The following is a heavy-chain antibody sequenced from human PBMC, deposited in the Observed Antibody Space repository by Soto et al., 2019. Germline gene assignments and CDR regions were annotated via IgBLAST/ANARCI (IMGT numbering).Heavy chain of an antibody. CDR2: IYYSGST. D-gene: IGHD5-18*01. Sequence: PSETLSLTCTVSGGSISSGSYYWGWIRQPPGKGLEWIGSIYYSGSTYYNPSLKSRVSISVDTSKNQFYLKLSSVTAADTAVYYCARVLSYGLGYYYSMDVWGQGTTVTVSS. J-gene: IGHJ6*02. V-gene: IGHV4-39*01. CDR3: ARVLSYGLGYYYSMDV. CDR1: GGSISSGSYY.